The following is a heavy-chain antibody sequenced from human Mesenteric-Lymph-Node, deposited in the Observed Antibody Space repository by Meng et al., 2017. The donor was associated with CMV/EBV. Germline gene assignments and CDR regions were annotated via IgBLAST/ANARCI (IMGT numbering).Heavy chain of an antibody. V-gene: IGHV3-48*03. CDR3: ARGKSLVPLWY. CDR1: GFTFSSYE. J-gene: IGHJ6*02. CDR2: ISSSGSTI. D-gene: IGHD2-21*01. Sequence: GGSLRLSCAASGFTFSSYEMNWVRQAPGKGLEWVSYISSSGSTIYYADSVKGRFTISRDNAKNSLYLQMNSLRAEDTAVYYCARGKSLVPLWYWGQGTTVTVSS.